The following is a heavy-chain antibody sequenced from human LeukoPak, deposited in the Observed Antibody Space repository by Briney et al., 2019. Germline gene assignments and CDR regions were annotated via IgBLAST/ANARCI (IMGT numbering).Heavy chain of an antibody. D-gene: IGHD2-21*01. CDR2: ISTTGNTI. Sequence: GGSLRLSCAASGFSFSNYEMNWVRQAPGKGLEWVLYISTTGNTIYYADSVQGRFSISRDNARNSLYLLMNSLRAEDTAIYYCARGKWIANHYLGAFDIWGQGTMVTVSS. V-gene: IGHV3-48*03. CDR3: ARGKWIANHYLGAFDI. J-gene: IGHJ3*02. CDR1: GFSFSNYE.